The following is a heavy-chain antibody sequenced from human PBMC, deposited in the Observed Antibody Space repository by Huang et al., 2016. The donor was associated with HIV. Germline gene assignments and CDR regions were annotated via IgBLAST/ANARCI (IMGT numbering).Heavy chain of an antibody. CDR1: GFTVSDNY. CDR2: IFSSGRT. Sequence: DVQLVESGGGLIQPGGSLRLSCSASGFTVSDNYFTWVRQAPGKGLEWVSVIFSSGRTYHEDSVKGRFTISRDNSKKTVYLQMNSLRVDDTAVYYCARGAESSWSGSYYYGLDVWGQGTTVTV. CDR3: ARGAESSWSGSYYYGLDV. D-gene: IGHD6-19*01. V-gene: IGHV3-53*01. J-gene: IGHJ6*02.